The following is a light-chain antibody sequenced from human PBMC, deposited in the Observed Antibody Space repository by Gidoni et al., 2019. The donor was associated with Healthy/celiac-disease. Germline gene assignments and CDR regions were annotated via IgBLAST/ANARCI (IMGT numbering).Light chain of an antibody. Sequence: DIQMTQSPSSLSASVGDRVTITCRASQSISSYLHWYQQKPGQAPKLLIYAASSLQSGVPSRFSGSGSGTDFTLTISSLQPEDFATYYCQQSYSTPRTLGQGTKVEIK. CDR3: QQSYSTPRT. J-gene: IGKJ1*01. CDR2: AAS. CDR1: QSISSY. V-gene: IGKV1-39*01.